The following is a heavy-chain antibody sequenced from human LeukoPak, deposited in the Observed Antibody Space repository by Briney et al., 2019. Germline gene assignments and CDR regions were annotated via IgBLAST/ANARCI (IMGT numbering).Heavy chain of an antibody. J-gene: IGHJ4*02. Sequence: GGSLRLSCAASGFTFSSYSMNWVRQAPGKGLEWVSAISGSGGSTYYADSVKGRFTISRDNSKNTLYLQMNSLRAEDTAVYYCARTYQLLPTALDYWGQGTLVTVSS. CDR3: ARTYQLLPTALDY. V-gene: IGHV3-23*01. D-gene: IGHD2-2*01. CDR2: ISGSGGST. CDR1: GFTFSSYS.